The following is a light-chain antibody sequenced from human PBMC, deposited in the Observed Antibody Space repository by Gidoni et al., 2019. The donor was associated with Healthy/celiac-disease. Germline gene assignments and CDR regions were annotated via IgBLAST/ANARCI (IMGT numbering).Light chain of an antibody. CDR2: GAS. CDR3: QQYGSSPLT. Sequence: DSVLTQSPGLLSLSPGERATLACRASQSVSSSYLAWYKQKPGQAPRRLIYGASSRATGIPDRVSGSGSVTDFPLIISRLEPEDFAVYYCQQYGSSPLTYGGXTKVGI. CDR1: QSVSSSY. V-gene: IGKV3-20*01. J-gene: IGKJ4*01.